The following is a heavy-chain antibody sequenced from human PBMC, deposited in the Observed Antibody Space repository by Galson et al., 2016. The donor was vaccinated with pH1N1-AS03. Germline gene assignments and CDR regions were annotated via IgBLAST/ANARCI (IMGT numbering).Heavy chain of an antibody. V-gene: IGHV3-66*01. CDR1: GFTINNNY. CDR2: IYGGGDT. Sequence: SLRLSCAASGFTINNNYMGWVRQAPGKGLEWVSVIYGGGDTFYADSVKGRFTISRDNAKSTLYLQMNSRTDDDPAVYYCVRDYWGSWIWGQGTLVTVSS. CDR3: VRDYWGSWI. D-gene: IGHD7-27*01. J-gene: IGHJ4*02.